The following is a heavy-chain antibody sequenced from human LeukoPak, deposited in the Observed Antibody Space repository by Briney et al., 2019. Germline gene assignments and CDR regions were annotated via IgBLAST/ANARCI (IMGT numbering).Heavy chain of an antibody. CDR2: INHSGST. V-gene: IGHV4-34*01. CDR1: GGSFSGYY. Sequence: PSETLSLTCAVYGGSFSGYYWSWIRQPPGKGLEWIGEINHSGSTNYNPSLKSRVTISVDTSKNQFSLKLSSVTAADTAVYYCARVLRGIAAAGTPNYYYYYYMDVWGKGTTVTISS. CDR3: ARVLRGIAAAGTPNYYYYYYMDV. D-gene: IGHD6-13*01. J-gene: IGHJ6*03.